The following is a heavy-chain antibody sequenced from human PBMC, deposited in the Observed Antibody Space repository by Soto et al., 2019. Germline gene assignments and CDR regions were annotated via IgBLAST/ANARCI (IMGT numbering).Heavy chain of an antibody. Sequence: SETLSLTCTVSGGSISSSSYYWGWIRQPPGKGLEWIGSIYYSGSTYYNPSLKSRVTISVDTSKNQFSLKLSSVTAADTAVYYCARPQGDYYYMDVWGKGTTVTVSS. V-gene: IGHV4-39*01. CDR1: GGSISSSSYY. J-gene: IGHJ6*03. D-gene: IGHD3-16*01. CDR3: ARPQGDYYYMDV. CDR2: IYYSGST.